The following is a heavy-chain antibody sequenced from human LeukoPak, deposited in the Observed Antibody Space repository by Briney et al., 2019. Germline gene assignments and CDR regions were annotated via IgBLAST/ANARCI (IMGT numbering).Heavy chain of an antibody. CDR3: AKDQGLYYYDSSGYSHY. CDR1: GFTFDDYA. Sequence: GGSLRLSCAASGFTFDDYAMHWVRQAPGKGLEWVSAISGSGGSTYYADSVKGRFTISRDNSKNTLYLQMNSLRAEDTAVYYCAKDQGLYYYDSSGYSHYWGQGTLVTVSS. CDR2: ISGSGGST. J-gene: IGHJ4*02. V-gene: IGHV3-23*01. D-gene: IGHD3-22*01.